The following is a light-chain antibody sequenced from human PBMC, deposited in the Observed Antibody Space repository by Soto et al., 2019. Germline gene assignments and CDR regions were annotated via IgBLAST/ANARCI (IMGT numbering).Light chain of an antibody. J-gene: IGKJ1*01. Sequence: ELVMTQSPATLSVSPGERATFSCRASQSISSDLAWYQQKPGQAPRLLIYGASTRAAGIPARFSASGSGTDFTLTISDVQPEDFALYYCHQRQSWPRTFGQGTKVDIK. V-gene: IGKV3D-15*01. CDR2: GAS. CDR1: QSISSD. CDR3: HQRQSWPRT.